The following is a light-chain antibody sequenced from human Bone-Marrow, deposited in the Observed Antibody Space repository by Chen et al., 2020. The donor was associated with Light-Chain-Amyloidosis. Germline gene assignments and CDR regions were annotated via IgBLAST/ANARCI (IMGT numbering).Light chain of an antibody. J-gene: IGLJ1*01. V-gene: IGLV2-14*01. CDR3: SSYTITNTLV. Sequence: SALTQPASVSGSPGPSITISCTGTSSDVGGDNLVSWYQQHPDKAPKLMIYDVTNRPSWVPDRFSGSKSDNTASLTISGLQTEDEADYFCSSYTITNTLVFGSGTRVTVL. CDR1: SSDVGGDNL. CDR2: DVT.